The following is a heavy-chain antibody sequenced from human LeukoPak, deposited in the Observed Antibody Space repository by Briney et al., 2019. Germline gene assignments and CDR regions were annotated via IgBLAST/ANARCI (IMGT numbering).Heavy chain of an antibody. CDR3: ARSVGSSSWYSPDY. CDR1: GYTFTTYA. J-gene: IGHJ4*02. V-gene: IGHV1-3*01. CDR2: INAGNGNT. D-gene: IGHD6-13*01. Sequence: ASVTVSCKASGYTFTTYAMHWVRQAPGQRLEWMGWINAGNGNTKYSQKFQGRVTFTRDTSASTAYMELSSLRSEDTAVYFCARSVGSSSWYSPDYWGQGTLVTVSS.